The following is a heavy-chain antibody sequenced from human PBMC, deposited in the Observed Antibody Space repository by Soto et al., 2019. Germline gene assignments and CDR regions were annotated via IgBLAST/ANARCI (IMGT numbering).Heavy chain of an antibody. J-gene: IGHJ4*02. CDR1: GYTLTELS. CDR2: FDPEDGET. D-gene: IGHD7-27*01. CDR3: AISSRTWGSYYFDY. V-gene: IGHV1-24*01. Sequence: GASVKVSCKVSGYTLTELSMHWVRQAPGKGLEWMGGFDPEDGETIYAQKFQGRVTMTEDTSTDTAYMELSSLRSEDTAVYYCAISSRTWGSYYFDYWGQGTLVTVSS.